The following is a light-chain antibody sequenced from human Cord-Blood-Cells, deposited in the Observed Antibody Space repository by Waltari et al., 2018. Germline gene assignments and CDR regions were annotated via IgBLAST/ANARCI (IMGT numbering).Light chain of an antibody. CDR3: QQYGSSPPLT. V-gene: IGKV3-20*01. Sequence: IVLPQSPGTLSLSPGARATLSCRASQSVSSSYLAWYQQKPGQAPRLLIYGASSRATGIPDRFSGSGSGTDFTLTISRLEPEDFAVYYCQQYGSSPPLTFGGGTKVEIK. CDR2: GAS. CDR1: QSVSSSY. J-gene: IGKJ4*01.